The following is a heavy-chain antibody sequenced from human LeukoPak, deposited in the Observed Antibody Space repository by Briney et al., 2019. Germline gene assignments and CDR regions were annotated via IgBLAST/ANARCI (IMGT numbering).Heavy chain of an antibody. CDR2: INQGGSEK. J-gene: IGHJ4*02. D-gene: IGHD6-19*01. Sequence: PGGSLRLSCAASGFTFSNYWMSWVHQAPGKGLEWVANINQGGSEKYYLNSVKGRFTISRDNAKNSLYLQMNSLRTDDTAIYYCVRDGSGYDYWGQGTLVTVSS. V-gene: IGHV3-7*05. CDR3: VRDGSGYDY. CDR1: GFTFSNYW.